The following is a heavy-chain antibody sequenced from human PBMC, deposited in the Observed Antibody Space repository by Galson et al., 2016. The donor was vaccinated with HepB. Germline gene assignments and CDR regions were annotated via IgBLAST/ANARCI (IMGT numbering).Heavy chain of an antibody. CDR1: GDSVSSNIAA. J-gene: IGHJ3*02. V-gene: IGHV6-1*01. Sequence: CAISGDSVSSNIAAWNWIRQSPSRGLVWLGRTYYRSKWLNDYAVALKSRIIIKPDTSRNQFSLHLNSVTPEDTAIYYCARSIRFLEWLSTDVFDIWGQGTVVTVSS. CDR2: TYYRSKWLN. D-gene: IGHD3-3*01. CDR3: ARSIRFLEWLSTDVFDI.